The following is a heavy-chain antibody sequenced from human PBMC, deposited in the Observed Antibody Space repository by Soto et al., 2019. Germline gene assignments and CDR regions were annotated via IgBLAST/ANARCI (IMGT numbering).Heavy chain of an antibody. CDR2: INPSGGST. J-gene: IGHJ6*02. D-gene: IGHD6-13*01. Sequence: ASVKVSCKASGYTFTSYYMHWVRQAPGQGLERKGIINPSGGSTSYAQKFQGRVTMTRDTSTSTVYMELSSLRSEDTAVYYCAISIAAAGTPPDYYYYGIDVSGQGTTVTGS. V-gene: IGHV1-46*03. CDR1: GYTFTSYY. CDR3: AISIAAAGTPPDYYYYGIDV.